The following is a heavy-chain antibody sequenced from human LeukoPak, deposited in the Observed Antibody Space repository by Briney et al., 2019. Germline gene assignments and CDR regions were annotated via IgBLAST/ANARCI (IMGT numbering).Heavy chain of an antibody. J-gene: IGHJ4*02. CDR3: ARRGSVDTPMSNWEWWY. CDR2: IITYNVDT. CDR1: GYTFTTYG. D-gene: IGHD5-18*01. Sequence: EGALKVSCKASGYTFTTYGISWLRQAPGQGLEWMGWIITYNVDTNYAQKLQGRVTLTKDTSTSTVYMMLRSLRSDDTAVYYCARRGSVDTPMSNWEWWYWGQGTLVTVSS. V-gene: IGHV1-18*01.